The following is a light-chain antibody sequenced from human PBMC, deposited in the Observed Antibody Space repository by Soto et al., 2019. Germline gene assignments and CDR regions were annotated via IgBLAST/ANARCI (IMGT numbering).Light chain of an antibody. CDR3: GTWDRSLSGSGGV. V-gene: IGLV1-51*02. Sequence: QSVLTQPPSVSAAPGQKVTISCSGGSYNIGNNYVTWYQQLPGTAPKLLIYENNKRPSGIPDRISGSKSGTSATLAITGLQTGDEADYYCGTWDRSLSGSGGVFGGGTKVTVL. CDR1: SYNIGNNY. CDR2: ENN. J-gene: IGLJ3*02.